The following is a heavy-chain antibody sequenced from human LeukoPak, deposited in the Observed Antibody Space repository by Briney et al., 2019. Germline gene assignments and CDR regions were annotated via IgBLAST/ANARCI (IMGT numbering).Heavy chain of an antibody. CDR3: ARSQDGSGSYYNIWFDP. CDR2: IYHSGST. V-gene: IGHV4-30-2*01. Sequence: SETLSLTCTVSGGSFNSGNYYWNWIRQPPGKGLEWIGYIYHSGSTYYNPSLKSRVTISVDRSKNQFSLKLSSVTAADTAVYYCARSQDGSGSYYNIWFDPWGQGTLVTVSS. D-gene: IGHD3-10*01. CDR1: GGSFNSGNYY. J-gene: IGHJ5*02.